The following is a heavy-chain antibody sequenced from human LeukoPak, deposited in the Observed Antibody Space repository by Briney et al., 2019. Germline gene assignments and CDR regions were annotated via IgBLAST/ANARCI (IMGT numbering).Heavy chain of an antibody. J-gene: IGHJ4*02. CDR2: IRNVGNDK. V-gene: IGHV3-30*02. Sequence: PGRTLTLSCAASGFTFDSCGIHWVRHAPGQGRGWVAFIRNVGNDKYYAASATGRFFISRDNSKNTLYLEMNSLRAEDTPPCFCAKDIGSYYDDGGQGRLVTVSS. CDR1: GFTFDSCG. D-gene: IGHD3-10*01. CDR3: AKDIGSYYDD.